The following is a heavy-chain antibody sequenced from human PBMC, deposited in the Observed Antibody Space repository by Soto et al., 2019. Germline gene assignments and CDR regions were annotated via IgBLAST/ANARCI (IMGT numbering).Heavy chain of an antibody. CDR3: ARPTTVTTNYYYYYYMDV. D-gene: IGHD4-17*01. V-gene: IGHV4-34*01. J-gene: IGHJ6*03. CDR1: GGSFSGYY. CDR2: INHSGST. Sequence: PSETLSLTCAVYGGSFSGYYWSWIRQPPGKGLEWIGEINHSGSTNYNPSLKSRVTISVDTSKNQFSLKLSSVTAADTAVYYCARPTTVTTNYYYYYYMDVWGKGTTVTVSS.